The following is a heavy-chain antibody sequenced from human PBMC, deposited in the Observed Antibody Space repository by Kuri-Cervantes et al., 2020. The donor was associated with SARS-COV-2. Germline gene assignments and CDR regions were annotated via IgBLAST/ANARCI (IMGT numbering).Heavy chain of an antibody. CDR3: ARGGGNNYDFWSGYYGPDYYYYMDV. J-gene: IGHJ6*03. CDR1: GYTFTSYG. V-gene: IGHV1-18*01. CDR2: ISAYNGNT. Sequence: ASVKVSCKASGYTFTSYGISWVRQAPGQGLEWMGWISAYNGNTNYAQKLQGRVTMTTDTSTSTAYMELRSLRSDDTAVYYCARGGGNNYDFWSGYYGPDYYYYMDVWGKGTTVTVSS. D-gene: IGHD3-3*01.